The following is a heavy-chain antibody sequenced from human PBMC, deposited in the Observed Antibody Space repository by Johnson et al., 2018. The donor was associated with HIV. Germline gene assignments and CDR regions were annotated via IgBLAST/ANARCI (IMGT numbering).Heavy chain of an antibody. CDR3: AKQWGVRANGDQENDAFDI. CDR1: GFNFSNAW. V-gene: IGHV3-30*18. Sequence: QVQLVESGGGLVKPGGSLRLSCTASGFNFSNAWMSWVRQAPGKGLEWVAVISYDGSNKYYADSVKGRFTISRDNSKNTLYLQMNSLRAEDTAVYYCAKQWGVRANGDQENDAFDIWGQGTVVTVSS. D-gene: IGHD4-17*01. J-gene: IGHJ3*02. CDR2: ISYDGSNK.